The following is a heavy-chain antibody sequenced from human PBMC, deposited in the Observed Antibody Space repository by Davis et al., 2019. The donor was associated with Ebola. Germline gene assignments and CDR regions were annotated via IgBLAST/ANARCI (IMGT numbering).Heavy chain of an antibody. D-gene: IGHD7-27*01. Sequence: PSETLSLTCTVSGGSISSSSYYWGWIRQPPGKGLEWIGSIYYSGSTYYNPSLKSRVTISVDTSKNQFSLKLSSVTAADTAVYYCARITGDGYFDYWGQGTLVTVSS. V-gene: IGHV4-39*01. J-gene: IGHJ4*02. CDR1: GGSISSSSYY. CDR3: ARITGDGYFDY. CDR2: IYYSGST.